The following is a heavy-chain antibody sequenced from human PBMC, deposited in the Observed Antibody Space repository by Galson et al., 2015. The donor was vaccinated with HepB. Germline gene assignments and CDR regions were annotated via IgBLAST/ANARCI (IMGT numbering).Heavy chain of an antibody. CDR3: ARDHNIVVVPAAVGSGDYYYGMDV. V-gene: IGHV3-33*01. Sequence: SLRLSCAASGFTFSSYGMHWVRQAPGKGLEWVAVIWYDGSNKYYADSVKGRFTISRDNSKNTLYLQMNSLRAEDTAVYYCARDHNIVVVPAAVGSGDYYYGMDVWGQGTTVTVSS. D-gene: IGHD2-2*01. CDR1: GFTFSSYG. J-gene: IGHJ6*02. CDR2: IWYDGSNK.